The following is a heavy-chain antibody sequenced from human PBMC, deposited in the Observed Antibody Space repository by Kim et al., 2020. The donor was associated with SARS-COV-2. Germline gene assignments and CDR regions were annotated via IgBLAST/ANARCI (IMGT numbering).Heavy chain of an antibody. Sequence: SVKVSCKASGGTFSSYAISWVRQAPGQGLEWMGGIIPIFGTANYAQKFQGRVTITADESTSTAYMELSSLRSEDTAVYYCARGESPYSGYVPAAVWSFDYWGQGTLVTVSS. J-gene: IGHJ4*02. D-gene: IGHD5-12*01. V-gene: IGHV1-69*13. CDR1: GGTFSSYA. CDR2: IIPIFGTA. CDR3: ARGESPYSGYVPAAVWSFDY.